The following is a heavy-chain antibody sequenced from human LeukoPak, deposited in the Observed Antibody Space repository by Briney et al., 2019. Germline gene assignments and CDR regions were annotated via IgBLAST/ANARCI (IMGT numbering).Heavy chain of an antibody. CDR1: GFNFNNFA. D-gene: IGHD6-19*01. CDR2: ISFDGSSQ. CDR3: ARAFGSGTGWNLGD. J-gene: IGHJ4*02. Sequence: PGRSLRLSCAASGFNFNNFAMHWVRQAPDKGLEGVALISFDGSSQYYADSVKGRFTVSRDNSKNTFFLQMNSLRSDDSAVYYCARAFGSGTGWNLGDWGQGTLVAVSS. V-gene: IGHV3-30*04.